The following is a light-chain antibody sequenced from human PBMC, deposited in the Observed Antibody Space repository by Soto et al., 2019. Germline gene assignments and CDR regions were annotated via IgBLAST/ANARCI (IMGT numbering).Light chain of an antibody. J-gene: IGLJ3*02. CDR2: EVS. CDR1: SSDVGGYNY. Sequence: QSALTQPPSASGSPGQSVTISCTGTSSDVGGYNYVSWYQQHPGKAPKLMIYEVSKRPSGVPDRFSGSKSGNTASLPVSGLQAEDEADYYCNSYAGSNNWVFGGGTQLTVL. CDR3: NSYAGSNNWV. V-gene: IGLV2-8*01.